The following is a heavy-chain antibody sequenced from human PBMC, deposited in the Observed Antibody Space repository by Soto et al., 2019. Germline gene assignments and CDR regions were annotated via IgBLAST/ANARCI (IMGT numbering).Heavy chain of an antibody. V-gene: IGHV4-31*03. D-gene: IGHD2-15*01. CDR1: GGSISSGGYY. Sequence: KPSETLSLTCTVSGGSISSGGYYWSWIRQHPGKGLEWIGYIYYSGSTYYNPSLKSRVTISVDTSKNQFSLKLSSVTAADTAVYYCAHLRMNWFDPWGQGTLVTVSS. CDR3: AHLRMNWFDP. CDR2: IYYSGST. J-gene: IGHJ5*02.